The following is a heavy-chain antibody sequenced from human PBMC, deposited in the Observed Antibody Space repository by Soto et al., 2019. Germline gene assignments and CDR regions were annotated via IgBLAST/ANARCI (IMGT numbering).Heavy chain of an antibody. J-gene: IGHJ4*02. D-gene: IGHD6-25*01. V-gene: IGHV4-4*02. CDR1: GDSISSDKW. CDR2: IHHSGNS. CDR3: ARGERQQQRDE. Sequence: SETLSLTCAVSGDSISSDKWWSWVRQPPGKGLEWIGEIHHSGNSNYNPSLKSRVIISVDKSKNQFSLNLSSVTDADTAVYYCARGERQQQRDEWGQGTLVTVSS.